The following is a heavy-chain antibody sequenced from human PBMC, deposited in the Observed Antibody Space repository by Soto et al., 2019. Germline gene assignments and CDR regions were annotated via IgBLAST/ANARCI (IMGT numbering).Heavy chain of an antibody. V-gene: IGHV4-30-4*01. Sequence: SETLSLTCTVSGGSISSGAYYWSWIRQPPGKGLEWIGYIYYSGSTYYNPSLKSRVTISVDTSKNQFSLKLSSVTAADTAVYYCARARGARYFDYWGQGTLVTVSS. D-gene: IGHD1-20*01. CDR2: IYYSGST. J-gene: IGHJ4*02. CDR1: GGSISSGAYY. CDR3: ARARGARYFDY.